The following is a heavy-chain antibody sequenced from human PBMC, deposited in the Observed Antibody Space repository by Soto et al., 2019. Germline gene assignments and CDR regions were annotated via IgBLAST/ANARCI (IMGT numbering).Heavy chain of an antibody. CDR2: IWYDGSNQ. V-gene: IGHV3-33*01. CDR3: ARDRNGYNYETNLDY. J-gene: IGHJ4*02. Sequence: QVQLVESGGGVVQPGRSLRLSCAASGFTFNNCGMHWVRQAPGKGLEWVAVIWYDGSNQYYADSVKGRFTISRDNSKNTLYLQMNSLRAEDTAVYYCARDRNGYNYETNLDYWGQGTLVTVSS. CDR1: GFTFNNCG. D-gene: IGHD3-3*01.